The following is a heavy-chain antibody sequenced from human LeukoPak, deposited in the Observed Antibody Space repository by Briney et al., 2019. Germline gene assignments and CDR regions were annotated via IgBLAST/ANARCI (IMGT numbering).Heavy chain of an antibody. Sequence: PGESLKISCKGSGYSFSNYWIGWVRQMPGKGLEWMGIIYPGDSDSRYSPSFQGQVTISVDKSISAAYLQWSSLKASDSAMYYCARHVSAIAAADYWGQGTLVTVSS. D-gene: IGHD6-13*01. CDR3: ARHVSAIAAADY. J-gene: IGHJ4*02. CDR2: IYPGDSDS. V-gene: IGHV5-51*01. CDR1: GYSFSNYW.